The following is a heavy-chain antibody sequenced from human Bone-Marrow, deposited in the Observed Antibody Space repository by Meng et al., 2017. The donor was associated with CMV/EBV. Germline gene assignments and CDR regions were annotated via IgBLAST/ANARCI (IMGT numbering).Heavy chain of an antibody. Sequence: SETLSLTCAVSGGSISSSNWWSWVRQPPGKGLEWIGEIYHSGSTNYNPSLKSRVTISVDTSKNQFSLKLSSVTAADTAVYYCARSGGGIFGVVIFDYWGQGTLVTVSS. V-gene: IGHV4-4*02. D-gene: IGHD3-3*01. CDR1: GGSISSSNW. CDR2: IYHSGST. CDR3: ARSGGGIFGVVIFDY. J-gene: IGHJ4*02.